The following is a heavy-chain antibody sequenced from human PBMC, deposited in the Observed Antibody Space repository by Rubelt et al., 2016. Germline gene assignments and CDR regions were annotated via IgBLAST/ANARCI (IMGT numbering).Heavy chain of an antibody. CDR3: ARGLGFDY. V-gene: IGHV4-34*01. CDR2: INHSGST. J-gene: IGHJ4*02. CDR1: GGSFSGYY. Sequence: QLQLQESGPGLVKPSETLSLTCAVYGGSFSGYYWSWLRQPPGKGLEWIGEINHSGSTNYNPSLKSRVTISVDTSKNQFSLKLGSVTAADTAVYYCARGLGFDYWGQGTLVTVSS.